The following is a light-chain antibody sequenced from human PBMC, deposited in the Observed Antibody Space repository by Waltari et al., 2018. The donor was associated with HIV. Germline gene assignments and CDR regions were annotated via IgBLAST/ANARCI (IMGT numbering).Light chain of an antibody. CDR2: EAA. J-gene: IGKJ2*01. CDR1: QSISAK. Sequence: EIVMTQSPPTLSVSPGQRVTLPCRASQSISAKVAWYQQRPGQAPRLLIYEAATRPTGIPARFSGSGSGTEFTLTISSLQSEDFATYFCQQYDDGPRGITFGQGTMLEIK. V-gene: IGKV3-15*01. CDR3: QQYDDGPRGIT.